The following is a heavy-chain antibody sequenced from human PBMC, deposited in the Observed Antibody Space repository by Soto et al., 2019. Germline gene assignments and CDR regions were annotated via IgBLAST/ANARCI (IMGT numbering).Heavy chain of an antibody. CDR1: GFSFSDYY. V-gene: IGHV3-11*06. Sequence: LRLSCAASGFSFSDYYMTWIRQAPGKGLEWVSYITTDSYRKYADSVEGRFTISRDNAKNSLYLQMNSLRVEDTAVYYCVRLEAPGYYYGMDVWGQGTTVTVSS. CDR3: VRLEAPGYYYGMDV. J-gene: IGHJ6*02. CDR2: ITTDSYR.